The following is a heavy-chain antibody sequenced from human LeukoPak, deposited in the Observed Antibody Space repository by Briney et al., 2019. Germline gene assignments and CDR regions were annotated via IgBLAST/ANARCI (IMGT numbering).Heavy chain of an antibody. Sequence: PGRSLRLSCAASGFIFSTHGMHWVRQAPGKGLEWVAVIWYDGTNKYYADSLKGRFSISRDNSNYTLYLQMNSLRAEDTAVYYCAKGLIAAAGTELGFDYWGQGTLVTVSS. CDR2: IWYDGTNK. J-gene: IGHJ4*02. CDR1: GFIFSTHG. CDR3: AKGLIAAAGTELGFDY. V-gene: IGHV3-33*06. D-gene: IGHD6-13*01.